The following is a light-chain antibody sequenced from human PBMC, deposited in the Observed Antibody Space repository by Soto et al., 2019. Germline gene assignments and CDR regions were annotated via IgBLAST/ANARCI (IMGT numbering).Light chain of an antibody. CDR2: DVT. V-gene: IGLV2-14*03. CDR3: SLYTSENTYV. CDR1: SRDIGAYDY. J-gene: IGLJ1*01. Sequence: QSALTQPASVSGSPGQVITISCTGTSRDIGAYDYVSWYQQHPGQAPRLMIYDVTERPSGISYRFSGSRSGNTASLTISGLQTADEADYYCSLYTSENTYVFGTGTKVTVL.